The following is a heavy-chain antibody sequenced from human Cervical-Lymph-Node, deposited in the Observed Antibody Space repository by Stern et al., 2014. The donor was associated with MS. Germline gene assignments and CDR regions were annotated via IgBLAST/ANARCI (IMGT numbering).Heavy chain of an antibody. J-gene: IGHJ4*02. CDR2: IFHTGST. D-gene: IGHD6-19*01. Sequence: QVQLQESGPGLVKPSGTLSLTCAVSGDSISSEKWWSWVRQPPGKGLEWIGDIFHTGSTNYNPSLERRVPISLDKSKNQFSLKLTSVTAADTAVYYCARESLGEQWVAHNDYWGQGTLVTVSS. V-gene: IGHV4-4*02. CDR3: ARESLGEQWVAHNDY. CDR1: GDSISSEKW.